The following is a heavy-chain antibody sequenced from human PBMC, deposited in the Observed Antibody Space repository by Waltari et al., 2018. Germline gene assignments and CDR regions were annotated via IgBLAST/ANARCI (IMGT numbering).Heavy chain of an antibody. CDR2: IDYSWSWNT. J-gene: IGHJ5*02. V-gene: IGHV4-31*03. CDR3: ARRDATTENWFDP. D-gene: IGHD1-1*01. CDR1: GASIFSGGYY. Sequence: QVQLQESGPGLVKPSQTLSLTCPVSGASIFSGGYYWSWIRQYPGKGLEWIGDIDYSWSWNTYYNPSLKSRLTISADKSNNQFSLKLTSVTAADTAVYYCARRDATTENWFDPWGQGTLVTVSS.